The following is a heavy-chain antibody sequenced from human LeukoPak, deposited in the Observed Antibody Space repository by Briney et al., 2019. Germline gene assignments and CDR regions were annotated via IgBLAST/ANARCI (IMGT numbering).Heavy chain of an antibody. V-gene: IGHV1-8*01. J-gene: IGHJ4*02. CDR1: GYTFTSYD. CDR3: ARVDFKRLGYSYGYFDY. CDR2: MNPNSGNT. D-gene: IGHD5-18*01. Sequence: ASVKVSCKASGYTFTSYDINWVRQATGQGLEWMGWMNPNSGNTGYAQKFQGRVTMTRNTSISTAYMELSSLRSEDTAVYYCARVDFKRLGYSYGYFDYWGQGTLVTVSS.